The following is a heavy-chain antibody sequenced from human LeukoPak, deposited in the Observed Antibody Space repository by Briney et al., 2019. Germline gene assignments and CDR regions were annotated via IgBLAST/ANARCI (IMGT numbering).Heavy chain of an antibody. D-gene: IGHD3-22*01. Sequence: PGGSLRLSCAASGFTFSDYYMSWIRQAPGKGLEWVSYISSSSSYTNYADSVKGRFTISRDNAENSLYLQMNSLRAEDTAVYYCARADSSGFYFDYWGQGTLVTVSS. V-gene: IGHV3-11*03. CDR3: ARADSSGFYFDY. CDR2: ISSSSSYT. CDR1: GFTFSDYY. J-gene: IGHJ4*02.